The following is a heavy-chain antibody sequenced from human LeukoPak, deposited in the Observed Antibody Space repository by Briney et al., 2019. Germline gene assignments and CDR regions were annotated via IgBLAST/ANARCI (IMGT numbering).Heavy chain of an antibody. V-gene: IGHV3-30*04. CDR1: GFTFSSYA. CDR3: ARGALRGYSYGQLDY. D-gene: IGHD5-18*01. J-gene: IGHJ4*02. CDR2: ISYDGSNK. Sequence: GGSLRLSCAASGFTFSSYAMHWVRQAPGKGLEWVAVISYDGSNKYYADSVKGRFTISRDNSKNTLYLQMNSLRAEDTAVYYCARGALRGYSYGQLDYWGQGTLVTVSS.